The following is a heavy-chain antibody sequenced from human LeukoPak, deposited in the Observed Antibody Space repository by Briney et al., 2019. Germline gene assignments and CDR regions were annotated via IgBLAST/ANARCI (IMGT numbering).Heavy chain of an antibody. Sequence: GGSLRLSCAASGFTFSSYGVHWVRQAPGKGLEWVAFIRYDGSNKYYADSVKGRFTISRDNAKNSLYLQMNSLRAEDTAVYYCARGGSSWPDAFDIWGQGTMVTVSS. V-gene: IGHV3-30*02. CDR1: GFTFSSYG. D-gene: IGHD6-13*01. CDR3: ARGGSSWPDAFDI. J-gene: IGHJ3*02. CDR2: IRYDGSNK.